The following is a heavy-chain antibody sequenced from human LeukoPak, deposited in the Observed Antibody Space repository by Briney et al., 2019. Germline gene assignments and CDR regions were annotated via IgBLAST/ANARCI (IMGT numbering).Heavy chain of an antibody. Sequence: GGSLRLSCAASGFTFSSYWMHWVRQAPGKGLVWVSRINSDGSSTSYADSVKGRFTISRDNSKNTLYLQMNSLRAEDTAVYYCAKEDLRYFDCFDYWGQGTLVTVSS. D-gene: IGHD3-9*01. J-gene: IGHJ4*02. CDR3: AKEDLRYFDCFDY. CDR1: GFTFSSYW. V-gene: IGHV3-74*01. CDR2: INSDGSST.